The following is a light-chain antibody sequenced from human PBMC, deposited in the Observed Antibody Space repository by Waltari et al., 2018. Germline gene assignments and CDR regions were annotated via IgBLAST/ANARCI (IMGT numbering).Light chain of an antibody. J-gene: IGLJ3*02. Sequence: QSALTQPASVSASPGQSITISCTGTSSDVGSYNLVSWYQQHPGKAPKLMIYVGNKRPSGVSTRFSGSKSGNTASLTISGLQGEDEADYHCCSYAGSNTFVVFGGGTKLTVL. CDR1: SSDVGSYNL. CDR2: VGN. V-gene: IGLV2-23*03. CDR3: CSYAGSNTFVV.